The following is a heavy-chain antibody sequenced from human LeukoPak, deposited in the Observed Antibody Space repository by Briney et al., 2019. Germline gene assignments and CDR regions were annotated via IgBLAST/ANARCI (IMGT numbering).Heavy chain of an antibody. CDR2: ISSSSSLI. V-gene: IGHV3-21*06. J-gene: IGHJ4*02. CDR1: GFTFSSYT. D-gene: IGHD6-6*01. Sequence: NPGGSLRLSCAASGFTFSSYTMNWVRQAPGKGLEWVSSISSSSSLIYYADSVKGRFTISRDNSKNVLYVQMNRLRVEDTAVYYCAGPSSSGVGYWGQGTLVTVSS. CDR3: AGPSSSGVGY.